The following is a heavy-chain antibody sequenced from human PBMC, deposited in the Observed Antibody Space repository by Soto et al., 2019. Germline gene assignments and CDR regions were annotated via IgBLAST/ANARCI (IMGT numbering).Heavy chain of an antibody. V-gene: IGHV4-59*01. CDR3: TTRPSSVGWFDP. Sequence: PSETLSLTCSISGGSISSYYWTWIRQPPGQGLEWIGNIYYTGSTNYSPSLKSRFTISIETSKKQLSLQLTSGNAADTAMYYCTTRPSSVGWFDPWGQGTLVTVSS. D-gene: IGHD6-6*01. CDR1: GGSISSYY. J-gene: IGHJ5*02. CDR2: IYYTGST.